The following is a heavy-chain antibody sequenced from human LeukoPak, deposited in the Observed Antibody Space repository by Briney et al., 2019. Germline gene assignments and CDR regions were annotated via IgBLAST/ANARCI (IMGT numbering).Heavy chain of an antibody. Sequence: KTSETLSLTCTVSGGSISSYYWSWIRQPAGKGLEWIGRIYTSGSTNYNPSLKSRVTMSVDTSKNQFSLKLSSVTAADTAMYYCARRVGAPIPDAFDIWGQGTMVTVSS. D-gene: IGHD1-26*01. CDR3: ARRVGAPIPDAFDI. J-gene: IGHJ3*02. V-gene: IGHV4-4*07. CDR1: GGSISSYY. CDR2: IYTSGST.